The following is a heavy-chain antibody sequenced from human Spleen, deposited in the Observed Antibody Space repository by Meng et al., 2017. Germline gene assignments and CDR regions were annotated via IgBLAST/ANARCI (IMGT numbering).Heavy chain of an antibody. J-gene: IGHJ4*02. V-gene: IGHV5-51*01. CDR1: GYSFTSYW. D-gene: IGHD3-10*01. Sequence: KVSCKGSGYSFTSYWIGWVRQMPGKGLEWMGSIYPGDSDTRYSPSFQGQVTISADKSISTAYLQWSSLKASDTAMYYCARPLTMVRGVIDDYWGQGTLVTVSS. CDR3: ARPLTMVRGVIDDY. CDR2: IYPGDSDT.